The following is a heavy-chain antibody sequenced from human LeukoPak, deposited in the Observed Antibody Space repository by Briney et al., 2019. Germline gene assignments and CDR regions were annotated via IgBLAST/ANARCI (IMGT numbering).Heavy chain of an antibody. Sequence: GGSLRLSCAASGFTFSYYGMHWVRQAPGKGLVWVSRINSDGSSTNYADSVKDRFTISRDNAKNTLFLQMNRLRAEDTAVYYCARSHRGAYYYYGMDVWGQGTPVTVSS. V-gene: IGHV3-74*01. J-gene: IGHJ6*02. CDR1: GFTFSYYG. CDR2: INSDGSST. CDR3: ARSHRGAYYYYGMDV.